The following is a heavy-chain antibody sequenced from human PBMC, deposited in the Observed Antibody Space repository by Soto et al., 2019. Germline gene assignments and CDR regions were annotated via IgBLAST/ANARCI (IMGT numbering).Heavy chain of an antibody. Sequence: GASVKPSCKASGYTFTSYAMHLVRQAPGQRLEWMGWINAGNGNTKYSQKFQGRVTITRDTSASTAYMELSSLRSEDTAVYYCARDREWLVSYGMDVWGQGTTVTVSS. V-gene: IGHV1-3*01. CDR3: ARDREWLVSYGMDV. D-gene: IGHD6-19*01. CDR1: GYTFTSYA. CDR2: INAGNGNT. J-gene: IGHJ6*02.